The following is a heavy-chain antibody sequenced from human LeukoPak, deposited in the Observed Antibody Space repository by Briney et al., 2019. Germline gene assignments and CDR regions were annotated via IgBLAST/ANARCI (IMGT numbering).Heavy chain of an antibody. V-gene: IGHV3-21*01. CDR3: ATDDYGDPFYAFDI. J-gene: IGHJ3*02. Sequence: GGSLRLSCAASGFSFNTYTMNWVRQAPGKGLEWVSSISNSGTYIDYADSVKGRFTISRDNAKNSVYLQMNSLRAEDTAVYYCATDDYGDPFYAFDIWGQGTMVTVSS. CDR2: ISNSGTYI. D-gene: IGHD4-17*01. CDR1: GFSFNTYT.